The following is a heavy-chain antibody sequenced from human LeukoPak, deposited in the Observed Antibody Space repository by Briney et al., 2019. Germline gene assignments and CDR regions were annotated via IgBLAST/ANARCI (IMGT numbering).Heavy chain of an antibody. V-gene: IGHV3-30*04. CDR2: ISYDGSNK. CDR3: ARVRGYTVDY. Sequence: PGRSLRLSCAASGFTFSSYAMHWVRQAPGKGLEWVAVISYDGSNKYYADSVKGRFTISRDNSKNTLYLQMNSLRAEDTAVYYCARVRGYTVDYWGQGTLVTVSS. CDR1: GFTFSSYA. J-gene: IGHJ4*02. D-gene: IGHD5-18*01.